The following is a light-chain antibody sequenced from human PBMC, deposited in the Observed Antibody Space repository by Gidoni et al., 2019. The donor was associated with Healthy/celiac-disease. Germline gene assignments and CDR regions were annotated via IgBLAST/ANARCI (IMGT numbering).Light chain of an antibody. CDR3: SPYTSSSTYV. Sequence: QSALTQPASVSGSPGQSITISCTGTSSDVGGYNYVSWYQQHPGKAPKLMIYEVCNRPSGVSNRFSGSKSGNTASLTISGLQAEDEADYYCSPYTSSSTYVFGTGTKVTVL. CDR2: EVC. V-gene: IGLV2-14*01. J-gene: IGLJ1*01. CDR1: SSDVGGYNY.